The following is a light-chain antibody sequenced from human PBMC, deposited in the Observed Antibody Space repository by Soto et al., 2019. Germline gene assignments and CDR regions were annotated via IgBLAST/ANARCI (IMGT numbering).Light chain of an antibody. V-gene: IGLV2-14*01. Sequence: QSALTQPASVSGSPGQSITISCTGTSSDVGGYNYVSWYQQHPGKAPKLMIYDVSNRPSGVSNRFSGSKSGNTASLTISGLQAEDEDDYYCSSYTSSSTYVVFGGGTNVTVL. J-gene: IGLJ2*01. CDR3: SSYTSSSTYVV. CDR1: SSDVGGYNY. CDR2: DVS.